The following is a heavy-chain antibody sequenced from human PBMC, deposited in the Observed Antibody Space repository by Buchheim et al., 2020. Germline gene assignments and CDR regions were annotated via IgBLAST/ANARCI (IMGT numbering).Heavy chain of an antibody. V-gene: IGHV3-33*01. CDR1: GFTFSSYG. J-gene: IGHJ4*02. D-gene: IGHD6-19*01. CDR3: ARESPFGAVAGTVDY. CDR2: IWYDGSNK. Sequence: QVQLVESGGGVVQPGRSLRLSCAASGFTFSSYGMHWVRQAPGKGLEWVAVIWYDGSNKYYADSVKGRFTISRDNSKNTLYLQMNSLRAEDTAVYYCARESPFGAVAGTVDYWGQGTL.